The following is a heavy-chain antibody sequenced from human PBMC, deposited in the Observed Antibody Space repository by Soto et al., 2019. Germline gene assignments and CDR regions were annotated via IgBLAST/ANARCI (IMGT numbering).Heavy chain of an antibody. V-gene: IGHV4-39*07. Sequence: ETLSLTCTVSGGSVSSSSYYWGWVRQPPGKGLEWIGSVYYSGSTYYNPSLESRVTISVDKSKNQFSLKLSSVTAADTAVYYCARGGSSSSWSKGIDYWGQGTLVTVSS. CDR1: GGSVSSSSYY. CDR3: ARGGSSSSWSKGIDY. CDR2: VYYSGST. J-gene: IGHJ4*02. D-gene: IGHD6-13*01.